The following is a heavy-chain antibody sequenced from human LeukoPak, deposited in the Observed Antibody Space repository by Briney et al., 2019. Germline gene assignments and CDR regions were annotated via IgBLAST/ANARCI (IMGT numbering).Heavy chain of an antibody. CDR3: VADTPSWNPYGFDY. D-gene: IGHD1-1*01. Sequence: GGSLRLSCAASGFIFSNYAMSWVRQAPGKGLEWVGRVKNDKTKDYTGSVKGRFTISRDDFTNTLYLQMNSLKTEDTAVYYCVADTPSWNPYGFDYWGQGVLVTVSS. V-gene: IGHV3-15*01. J-gene: IGHJ4*02. CDR1: GFIFSNYA. CDR2: VKNDKTK.